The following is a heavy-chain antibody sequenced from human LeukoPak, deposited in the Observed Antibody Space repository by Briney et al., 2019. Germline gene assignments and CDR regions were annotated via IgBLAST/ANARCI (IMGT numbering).Heavy chain of an antibody. V-gene: IGHV3-23*01. J-gene: IGHJ4*02. CDR1: GFTFSSYA. CDR2: ISGSGGST. D-gene: IGHD1-26*01. CDR3: TTDNHGIMGATLVFDC. Sequence: GGSLRLSCAASGFTFSSYAMSWVRQAPGKGLEWVSAISGSGGSTYYADSVKGRFTISRDNSKNTLYPQMNSLRAEDTAVYYCTTDNHGIMGATLVFDCWGQGTLVTVSS.